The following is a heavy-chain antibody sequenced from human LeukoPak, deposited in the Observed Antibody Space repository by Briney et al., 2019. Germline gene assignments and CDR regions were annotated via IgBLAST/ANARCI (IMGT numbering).Heavy chain of an antibody. CDR3: ARHIVVVPAAMGRPYYYYYMDV. D-gene: IGHD2-2*01. Sequence: EASVKVSCKASGGTFSSYAISWVRQAPGQGLEWMGGITPIFGTANYAQKFQGRVTITADESTSTAYMELSSLRSEDTAVYYCARHIVVVPAAMGRPYYYYYMDVWGKGTTVTVSS. J-gene: IGHJ6*03. V-gene: IGHV1-69*13. CDR2: ITPIFGTA. CDR1: GGTFSSYA.